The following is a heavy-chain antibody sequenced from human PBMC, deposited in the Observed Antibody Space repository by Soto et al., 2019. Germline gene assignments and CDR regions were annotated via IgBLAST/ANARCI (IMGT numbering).Heavy chain of an antibody. V-gene: IGHV4-34*01. D-gene: IGHD2-2*01. CDR3: ARAKPKGYCSSTSCYGGGYYFDY. CDR2: INHSGST. J-gene: IGHJ4*02. CDR1: GGCFSGYY. Sequence: SETLSLTCAVYGGCFSGYYWSWIRQPPGKGLEWIGEINHSGSTNYNPSLKSRVTISVDTSKNQFSLKLSSVTAADTAVYYCARAKPKGYCSSTSCYGGGYYFDYWGQGTLVTVSS.